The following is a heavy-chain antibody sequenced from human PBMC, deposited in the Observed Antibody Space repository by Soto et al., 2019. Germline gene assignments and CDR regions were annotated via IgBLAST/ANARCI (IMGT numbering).Heavy chain of an antibody. CDR2: ISDDGSDK. J-gene: IGHJ4*02. CDR1: GFPFSTYG. D-gene: IGHD1-1*01. CDR3: AKDRDNEVVYYFDY. V-gene: IGHV3-30*18. Sequence: QVQLVESGGGVVQPGRSLTLSCAASGFPFSTYGMHWVRQAPAKGLEWVAVISDDGSDKYYADSVKGRFTVSRDNSKNTLYLQMNSLRAEDTAVYYCAKDRDNEVVYYFDYWGQGTLVTVSS.